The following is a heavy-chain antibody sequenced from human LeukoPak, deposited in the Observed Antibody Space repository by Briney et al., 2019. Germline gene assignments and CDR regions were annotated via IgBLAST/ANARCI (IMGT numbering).Heavy chain of an antibody. D-gene: IGHD2-2*02. CDR2: IYYSGST. J-gene: IGHJ4*02. V-gene: IGHV4-30-4*08. CDR3: ARDWNYCSSTSCYTYGFDY. Sequence: PSETLSLTCTVSGGSISSYYWSWIRQPPGKGLEWIGYIYYSGSTYYNPSLRSRVTISVDTSKNQFSLKLSSVTAADTAVYYCARDWNYCSSTSCYTYGFDYWGQGTLVTVSS. CDR1: GGSISSYY.